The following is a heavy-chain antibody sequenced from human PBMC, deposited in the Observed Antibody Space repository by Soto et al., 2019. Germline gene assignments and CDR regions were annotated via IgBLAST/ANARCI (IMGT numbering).Heavy chain of an antibody. D-gene: IGHD3-16*01. CDR1: VFAFSSYA. CDR2: ISYDGNYI. CDR3: AKGILSATIGPYAMDV. Sequence: GSLRLSCEASVFAFSSYAMHWVRQAPGKGLEWVGVISYDGNYIYYADSVKGRFTISRDNSKNTLCVQVNSLRPEDTAVYYCAKGILSATIGPYAMDVWGQGTTVTVSS. J-gene: IGHJ6*02. V-gene: IGHV3-30*18.